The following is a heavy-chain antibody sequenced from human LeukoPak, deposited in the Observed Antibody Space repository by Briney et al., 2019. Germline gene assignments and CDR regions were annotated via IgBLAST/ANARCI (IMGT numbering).Heavy chain of an antibody. CDR3: AKDRYNWNDEPGDY. J-gene: IGHJ4*02. CDR1: GFTFSDYY. CDR2: ISGSGGST. D-gene: IGHD1-20*01. Sequence: GSLRLSCAASGFTFSDYYMSWIRQAPGKGLEWVSAISGSGGSTYYADSVKGRFTISRDNSKNTLYLQMNSLRAEDTAVYYCAKDRYNWNDEPGDYWGQGTLVTVSS. V-gene: IGHV3-23*01.